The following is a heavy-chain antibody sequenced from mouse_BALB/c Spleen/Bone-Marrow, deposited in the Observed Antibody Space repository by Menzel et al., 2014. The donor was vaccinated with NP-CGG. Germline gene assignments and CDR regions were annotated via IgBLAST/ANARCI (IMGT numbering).Heavy chain of an antibody. Sequence: EVKLVESGGGLVQPGGSLKLSCAASGFTFSSYGMSWVRQTPDKRLELVATINSNGGSTYYPDSVKGRFTISRDNAKNTLYLQMSSLKSEDTAMYYCARDYYGSSDYWGQDTTLTVSS. CDR1: GFTFSSYG. V-gene: IGHV5-6-3*01. J-gene: IGHJ2*01. CDR2: INSNGGST. CDR3: ARDYYGSSDY. D-gene: IGHD1-1*01.